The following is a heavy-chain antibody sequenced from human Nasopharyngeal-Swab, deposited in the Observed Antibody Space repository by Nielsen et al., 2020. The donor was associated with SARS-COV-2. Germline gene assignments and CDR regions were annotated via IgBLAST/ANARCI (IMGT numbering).Heavy chain of an antibody. Sequence: RQAPGKGLEWIGYIYYSGSTYYNPSLKNRVTISVDTSKNQFSLKLSSVTAADTAVYYCARDSGVAGTKYYYYGMDVWGQGTTVTVSS. CDR2: IYYSGST. J-gene: IGHJ6*02. CDR3: ARDSGVAGTKYYYYGMDV. D-gene: IGHD6-19*01. V-gene: IGHV4-30-4*01.